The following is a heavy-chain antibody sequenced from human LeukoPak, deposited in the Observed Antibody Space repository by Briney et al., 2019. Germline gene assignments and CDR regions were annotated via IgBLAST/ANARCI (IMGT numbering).Heavy chain of an antibody. Sequence: PSETLSLTCTVSGGSISSYYWSWIRQPPGKGLEWIGYIYYSGSTNYNPSLKSRVTISVDTSKNQFSLKLSSVTAADTAVYYCARDKAPEGFDPWGQGTLSPSPQ. CDR3: ARDKAPEGFDP. J-gene: IGHJ5*02. V-gene: IGHV4-59*01. CDR1: GGSISSYY. CDR2: IYYSGST. D-gene: IGHD1-14*01.